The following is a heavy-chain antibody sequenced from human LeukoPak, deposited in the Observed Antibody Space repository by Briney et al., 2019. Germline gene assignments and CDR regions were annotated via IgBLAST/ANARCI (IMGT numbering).Heavy chain of an antibody. D-gene: IGHD3-10*01. CDR2: ISGSSGLT. Sequence: GGSLRLSCAASGFTFSNYAMSWVRQAPGRGLEWVSAISGSSGLTYYADSVKGRFTISRDNSKNTLFLQMNSLRAEDTAVYYCARDSYQDYYGRFDPWGQGTLVIVSS. CDR1: GFTFSNYA. CDR3: ARDSYQDYYGRFDP. V-gene: IGHV3-23*01. J-gene: IGHJ5*02.